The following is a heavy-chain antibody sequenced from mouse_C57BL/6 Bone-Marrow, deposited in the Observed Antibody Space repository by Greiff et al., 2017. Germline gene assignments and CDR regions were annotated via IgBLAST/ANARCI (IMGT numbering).Heavy chain of an antibody. CDR3: ARSIYYGNYLAWFAY. J-gene: IGHJ3*01. D-gene: IGHD2-1*01. Sequence: ESGAELAKPGASVKLSCKASGYTFTSYWMHWVKQRPGQGLEWIGYINPSSGYTKYNQKFKDKAPLTADKSSSTAYMQLSSLTYEDSAVYYCARSIYYGNYLAWFAYWGQGTLVTVSA. CDR2: INPSSGYT. V-gene: IGHV1-7*01. CDR1: GYTFTSYW.